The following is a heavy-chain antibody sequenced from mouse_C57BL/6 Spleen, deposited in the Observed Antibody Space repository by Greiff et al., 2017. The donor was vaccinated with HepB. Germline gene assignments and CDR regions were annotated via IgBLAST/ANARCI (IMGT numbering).Heavy chain of an antibody. J-gene: IGHJ3*01. Sequence: VHLVESGPGLVAPSQSLSITCTVSGFSLTSYGVDWVRQSPGKGLEWLGVIWGVGSTNYNSALKSRLSISKDNSKSQVFLKMNSLQTDDTAMYYCASGPDYYGSGGFAYWGQGTLVTVSA. CDR2: IWGVGST. CDR3: ASGPDYYGSGGFAY. D-gene: IGHD1-1*01. CDR1: GFSLTSYG. V-gene: IGHV2-6*01.